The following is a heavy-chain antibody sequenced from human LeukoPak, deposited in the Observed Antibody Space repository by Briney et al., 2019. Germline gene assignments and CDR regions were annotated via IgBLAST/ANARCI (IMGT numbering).Heavy chain of an antibody. V-gene: IGHV3-48*01. CDR3: ARDNTMIVVVTLDFDY. CDR1: GFTFSSYS. Sequence: GGSLRLSCAASGFTFSSYSMNWVRQAPGKGLEWVSYISSSSSTIYYADSVKGRFTISRDNAKSSLYLQMNSLRAEDTAVYYCARDNTMIVVVTLDFDYWGQGTLVTVSS. J-gene: IGHJ4*02. CDR2: ISSSSSTI. D-gene: IGHD3-22*01.